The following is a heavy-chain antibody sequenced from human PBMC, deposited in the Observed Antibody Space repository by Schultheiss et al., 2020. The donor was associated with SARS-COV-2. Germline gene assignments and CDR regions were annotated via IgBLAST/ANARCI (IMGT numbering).Heavy chain of an antibody. V-gene: IGHV3-33*06. J-gene: IGHJ4*02. Sequence: GGSLRLSCAASGFTFSSYAMSWVRQAPGKGLEWVAVIWYDGSNKYYADSVKGRFTISRDNSKNTLYLQMNSLRAEDTAVYYCAKDRGYSQYYFDYWGQGTLVTVSS. CDR1: GFTFSSYA. D-gene: IGHD5-18*01. CDR2: IWYDGSNK. CDR3: AKDRGYSQYYFDY.